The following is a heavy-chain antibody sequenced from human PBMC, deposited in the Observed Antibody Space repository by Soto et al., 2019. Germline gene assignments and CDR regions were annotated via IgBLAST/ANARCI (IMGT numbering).Heavy chain of an antibody. CDR3: ARRYGGNFDY. Sequence: QVQLQESGPGLVKPSETLSLTCTVSGGSISSYYWSWIRQPPGKGLEWIGYIYYSGSTNYNPSLMSRVTQSVDTSKNQFSLKLSSVTAADTAVYYCARRYGGNFDYWGQGTLVTVSS. J-gene: IGHJ4*02. V-gene: IGHV4-59*01. CDR1: GGSISSYY. D-gene: IGHD3-16*01. CDR2: IYYSGST.